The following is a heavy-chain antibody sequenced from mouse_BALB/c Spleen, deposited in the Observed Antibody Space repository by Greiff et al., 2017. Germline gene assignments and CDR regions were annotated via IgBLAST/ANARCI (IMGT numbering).Heavy chain of an antibody. Sequence: EVKLMESGAELVRPGALVKLSCKASGFNIKDYYMHWVKQRPEQGLEWIGWIDPENGNTIYDPKFQGKASITADTSSNTAYLQLSSLTSEDTAVYYCARYGGNYNFDYWGQGTTLTVSS. CDR1: GFNIKDYY. D-gene: IGHD1-1*02. J-gene: IGHJ2*01. CDR2: IDPENGNT. CDR3: ARYGGNYNFDY. V-gene: IGHV14-1*02.